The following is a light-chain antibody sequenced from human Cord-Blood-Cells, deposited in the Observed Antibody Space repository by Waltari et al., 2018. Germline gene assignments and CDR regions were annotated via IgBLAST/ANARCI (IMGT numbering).Light chain of an antibody. V-gene: IGLV3-25*03. CDR1: ALPKQY. CDR2: KDS. J-gene: IGLJ3*02. CDR3: QSADSSGTWV. Sequence: SYELTQPPSVSVSPGQTARITCSGDALPKQYAYWYQQKPGQGPVLVIYKDSERPSGVPERLSGSSSGTTVTLTISGVQAEDEADYYCQSADSSGTWVFGGGTKLTVL.